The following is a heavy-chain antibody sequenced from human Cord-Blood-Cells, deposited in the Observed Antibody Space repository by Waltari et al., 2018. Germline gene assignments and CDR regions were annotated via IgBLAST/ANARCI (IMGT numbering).Heavy chain of an antibody. Sequence: EVQLVESGGGLVKPGGSLRLSCAASGFTFSNAWMSWVRQAPGKGLEWVGRIKSKMYGGKTEDAAPEKGRFTISRHDSKNTLYLQMNSLKTEDTAVYYCTTGIPYDFWSGYYEYFQHWGQGTLVTVSS. CDR2: IKSKMYGGKT. V-gene: IGHV3-15*01. CDR1: GFTFSNAW. D-gene: IGHD3-3*01. J-gene: IGHJ1*01. CDR3: TTGIPYDFWSGYYEYFQH.